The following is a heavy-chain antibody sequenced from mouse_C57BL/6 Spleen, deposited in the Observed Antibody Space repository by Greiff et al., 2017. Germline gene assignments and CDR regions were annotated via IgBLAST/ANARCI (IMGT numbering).Heavy chain of an antibody. D-gene: IGHD2-2*01. CDR2: IDPSDSYT. V-gene: IGHV1-69*01. CDR1: GYTFTSYW. CDR3: ARGGSMVTTAVDY. Sequence: QVQLQQPGAELVMPGASVKLSCKASGYTFTSYWMHWVKQRPGQGLEWIGEIDPSDSYTNYNQKFKGKSTLTVDKSSSTAYMQLSSLTSEDSAVYYCARGGSMVTTAVDYWGQGTTLTVSS. J-gene: IGHJ2*01.